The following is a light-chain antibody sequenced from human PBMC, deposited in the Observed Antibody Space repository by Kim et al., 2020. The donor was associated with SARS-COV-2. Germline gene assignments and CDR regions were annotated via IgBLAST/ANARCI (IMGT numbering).Light chain of an antibody. CDR1: SSDVGGYNY. J-gene: IGLJ1*01. CDR2: DVS. Sequence: GQSITISCTGTSSDVGGYNYVSWYQQHPGKAPKLMIYDVSKRPSGVSNRFSGSKSGNTASLTISGLQAEDEADFYCSSYRSSSTYVFGTGTKVTVL. V-gene: IGLV2-14*04. CDR3: SSYRSSSTYV.